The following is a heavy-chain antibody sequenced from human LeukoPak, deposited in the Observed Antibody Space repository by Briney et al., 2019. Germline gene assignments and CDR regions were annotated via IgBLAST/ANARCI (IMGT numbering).Heavy chain of an antibody. CDR3: ARDRNFFLDY. D-gene: IGHD1-7*01. CDR2: ISYDGSNK. CDR1: GFTFSSYA. J-gene: IGHJ4*02. Sequence: GGSLRLSCAASGFTFSSYAMHWVRQAPGKGLEWVAVISYDGSNKYYADSVKGRFTISRDNSKNTLYLQMNSLRAKDTAVYYCARDRNFFLDYWGQGTLVTVSS. V-gene: IGHV3-30-3*01.